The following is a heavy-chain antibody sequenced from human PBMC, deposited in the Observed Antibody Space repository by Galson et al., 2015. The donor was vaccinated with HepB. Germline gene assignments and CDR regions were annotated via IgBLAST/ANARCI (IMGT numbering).Heavy chain of an antibody. CDR1: GGSISSYY. D-gene: IGHD5-18*01. Sequence: ETLSLTCTVSGGSISSYYWSWIRQPPGKGLEWIGYIDYTGSTNYNPSLKSRVTISGDTSKNQFSLKLSSVTAADTAVYYCATKRAYSYGYDYWGQGTLVTVSS. CDR3: ATKRAYSYGYDY. CDR2: IDYTGST. V-gene: IGHV4-59*01. J-gene: IGHJ4*02.